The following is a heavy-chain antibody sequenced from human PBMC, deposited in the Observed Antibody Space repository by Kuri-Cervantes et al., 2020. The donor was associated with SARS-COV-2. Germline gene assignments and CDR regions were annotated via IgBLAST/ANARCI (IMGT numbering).Heavy chain of an antibody. D-gene: IGHD6-19*01. CDR2: ISAYNGNT. J-gene: IGHJ3*02. Sequence: ASVKVSCKASGYTFTSYGISWVRQAPGQGLEWMGWISAYNGNTNYAQKLQGRVTITTDESTSTAYMELSSLRSEDTAVYYCARDSSGWYAAMRAFDIWGQGTMVTVSS. CDR3: ARDSSGWYAAMRAFDI. CDR1: GYTFTSYG. V-gene: IGHV1-18*01.